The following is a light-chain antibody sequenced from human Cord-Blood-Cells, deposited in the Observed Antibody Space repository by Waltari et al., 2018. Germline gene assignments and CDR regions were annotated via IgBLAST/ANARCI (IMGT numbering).Light chain of an antibody. V-gene: IGKV3-11*01. J-gene: IGKJ3*01. CDR2: DAS. Sequence: EIVLTQSPATLSLSPGERATLSCRASQSVSSYLAWYQQKPGQAPRLLLYDASNRATGIPAEFSGSGAEADFTLTISSLEPEDFAVYYCQQRSNWPSFGPGTKVDIK. CDR1: QSVSSY. CDR3: QQRSNWPS.